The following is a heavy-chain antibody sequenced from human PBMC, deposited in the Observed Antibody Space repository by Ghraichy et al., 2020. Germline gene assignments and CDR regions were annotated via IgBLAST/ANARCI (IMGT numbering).Heavy chain of an antibody. Sequence: ETLSLTCTVSGGSISSSSYYWGWIRQPPGKGLEWIGSIYYSGSTYYNPSLKSRVTISVDTSKNQFSLKLSSVTAADTAVYYCARLEGPHCGGDCYSDDAFDIWGQGTMVTVSS. V-gene: IGHV4-39*01. CDR2: IYYSGST. CDR3: ARLEGPHCGGDCYSDDAFDI. D-gene: IGHD2-21*02. CDR1: GGSISSSSYY. J-gene: IGHJ3*02.